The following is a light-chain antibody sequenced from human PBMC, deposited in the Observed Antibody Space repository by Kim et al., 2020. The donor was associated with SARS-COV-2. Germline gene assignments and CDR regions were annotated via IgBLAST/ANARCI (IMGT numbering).Light chain of an antibody. CDR1: ISHVGGYNY. CDR2: DVN. CDR3: SSYPSGNTSHVV. Sequence: QSALTQPASVSGSPGQSITIYCTGNISHVGGYNYVSWYQQLPDKAPKLMIFDVNNRPSGVSSRFSGSNFGNTASLTISGLQAEDESDYYCSSYPSGNTSHVVFGVGTQLTVL. V-gene: IGLV2-14*03. J-gene: IGLJ2*01.